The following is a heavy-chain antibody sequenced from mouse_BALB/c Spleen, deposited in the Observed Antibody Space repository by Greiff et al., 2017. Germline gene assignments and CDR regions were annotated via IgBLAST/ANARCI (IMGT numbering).Heavy chain of an antibody. J-gene: IGHJ2*01. V-gene: IGHV1-63*02. CDR3: AMNYYGSYYFDY. CDR2: IYPGGGYT. CDR1: GYTFTNYW. D-gene: IGHD1-1*01. Sequence: QVQLQQSGAELVRPGTSVKISCKASGYTFTNYWLGWVKQRPGHGLEWIGDIYPGGGYTNYNEKFKGKATLTADTSSSTAYMQLSSLTSEDSAVYFCAMNYYGSYYFDYWGQGTTLTVSS.